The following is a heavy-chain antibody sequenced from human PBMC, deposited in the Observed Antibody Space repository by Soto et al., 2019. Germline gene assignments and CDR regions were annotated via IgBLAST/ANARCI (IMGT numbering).Heavy chain of an antibody. CDR1: GGSISSSSYY. CDR3: ARHYTAMVPHYYYYGMDV. D-gene: IGHD5-18*01. J-gene: IGHJ6*02. CDR2: IYYSGST. V-gene: IGHV4-39*01. Sequence: SETLSLTCTVSGGSISSSSYYWGWIRQPPGKGLEWFGSIYYSGSTYYNPSLKSRVTISVDTSKNQFSLKLSSVTAADTAVYYCARHYTAMVPHYYYYGMDVWGQGTTVTVSS.